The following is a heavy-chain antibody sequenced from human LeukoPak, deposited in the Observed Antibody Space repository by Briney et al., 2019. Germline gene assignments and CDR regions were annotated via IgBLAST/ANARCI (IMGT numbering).Heavy chain of an antibody. D-gene: IGHD4-23*01. CDR2: ISSKDHGGAT. J-gene: IGHJ4*02. Sequence: GGSLRLSCTAAGFTFGDYALSWFRQAPGKGLEWLSFISSKDHGGATAYAASVKGRFTISRDDSNSIAYLQMNSLIIEDTEVYFCTRDPHYYHGNPHDFWGQGTRVTVS. CDR1: GFTFGDYA. V-gene: IGHV3-49*03. CDR3: TRDPHYYHGNPHDF.